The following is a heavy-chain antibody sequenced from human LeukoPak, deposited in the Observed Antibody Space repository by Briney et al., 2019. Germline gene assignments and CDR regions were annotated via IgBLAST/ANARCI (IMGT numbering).Heavy chain of an antibody. J-gene: IGHJ5*02. Sequence: GGSLRLSCAASGFTFSIYAMTWVRQAPGKGLEWVSGISGSGDSTYYADSVKGRFTISRDDSKNTLYLQMNSLRAEDTAVYYCAKGPGVAMFNNWFDTWGQGTLVTVSS. D-gene: IGHD3-3*01. CDR1: GFTFSIYA. CDR2: ISGSGDST. V-gene: IGHV3-23*01. CDR3: AKGPGVAMFNNWFDT.